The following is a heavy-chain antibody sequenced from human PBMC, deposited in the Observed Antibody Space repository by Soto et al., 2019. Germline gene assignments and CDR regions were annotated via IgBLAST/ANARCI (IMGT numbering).Heavy chain of an antibody. Sequence: PSETLSLTCTVSGGSISSSSYYWGWIRQPPGKGLEWIGSIYYSGSTYYNPSLKSRVTISVDTSTSTVYMELSSLRSEDTAVYNCARGGAGYYDSSGSHSFDYWGQGTLVTVSS. CDR2: IYYSGST. V-gene: IGHV4-39*07. J-gene: IGHJ4*02. CDR3: ARGGAGYYDSSGSHSFDY. D-gene: IGHD3-22*01. CDR1: GGSISSSSYY.